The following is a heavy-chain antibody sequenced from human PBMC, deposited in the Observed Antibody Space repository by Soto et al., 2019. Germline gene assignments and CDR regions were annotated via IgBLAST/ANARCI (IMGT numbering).Heavy chain of an antibody. CDR1: GDSVSSKSAT. D-gene: IGHD3-10*01. Sequence: QTLSLTCAISGDSVSSKSATWNWIRQAPSRGLEWLGRTYYRSEWSTDYAVSLRGRITVNPDSSKNQFSLRLTSVTPEDTAVYYCARALAGSYDYWGQGTLVTVSS. CDR3: ARALAGSYDY. J-gene: IGHJ4*02. V-gene: IGHV6-1*01. CDR2: TYYRSEWST.